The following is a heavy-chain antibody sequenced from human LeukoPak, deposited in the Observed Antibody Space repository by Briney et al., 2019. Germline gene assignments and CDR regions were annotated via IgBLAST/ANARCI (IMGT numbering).Heavy chain of an antibody. CDR3: ARVHYCSGGSCPDAFDI. D-gene: IGHD2-15*01. J-gene: IGHJ3*02. CDR2: IYYSGST. CDR1: GGSISSYY. V-gene: IGHV4-59*01. Sequence: SQTLSFTCTVAGGSISSYYWSWIRQPPWKGLEWLGYIYYSGSTNYNPSLKSRVTISVDTSKNQFSLKLSSVTAADTAVYYCARVHYCSGGSCPDAFDIWGQGTMVTVSS.